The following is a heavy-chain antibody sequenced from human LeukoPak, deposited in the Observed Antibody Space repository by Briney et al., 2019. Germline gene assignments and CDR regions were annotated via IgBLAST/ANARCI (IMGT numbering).Heavy chain of an antibody. V-gene: IGHV4-59*12. CDR1: GGSISSYY. D-gene: IGHD6-19*01. CDR3: ARSPIAVAGYDY. Sequence: SETLSLTCTVSGGSISSYYWSWIRQPPGKGLEWIGYIYYSGSTNYNPSLKSRVTISVDTSKNQFSLKLSSVTAADTAVYYCARSPIAVAGYDYWGQGTLVTVSS. CDR2: IYYSGST. J-gene: IGHJ4*02.